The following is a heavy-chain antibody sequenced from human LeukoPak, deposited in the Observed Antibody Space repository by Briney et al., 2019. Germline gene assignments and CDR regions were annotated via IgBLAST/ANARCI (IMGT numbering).Heavy chain of an antibody. CDR3: ARDKWVVPGLPDH. J-gene: IGHJ5*02. D-gene: IGHD2-2*01. CDR1: GXTFSSYG. V-gene: IGHV3-33*01. CDR2: IWYDGSNK. Sequence: GRSLRLSCAASGXTFSSYGMHWVRQAPGKGLEWVAVIWYDGSNKYYADSVKGRFTISRDNSKNTLYLQMNSLRAEDTAVYYCARDKWVVPGLPDHWGQGTLVTVSS.